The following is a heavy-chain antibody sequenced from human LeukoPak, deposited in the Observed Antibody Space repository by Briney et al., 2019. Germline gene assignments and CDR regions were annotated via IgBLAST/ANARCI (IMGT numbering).Heavy chain of an antibody. CDR3: ARERGYSYGIGSGYYYYYGMDV. CDR1: GFTFSIYW. J-gene: IGHJ6*02. CDR2: ISPYGGDT. D-gene: IGHD5-18*01. V-gene: IGHV3-74*01. Sequence: GGSLRLSCAASGFTFSIYWMNWVRQAPGKGLVWVAHISPYGGDTYYADSVKGRFTISRDNAGNTLYLQMNSLRAEDTAVYYCARERGYSYGIGSGYYYYYGMDVWGQGTTVTVSS.